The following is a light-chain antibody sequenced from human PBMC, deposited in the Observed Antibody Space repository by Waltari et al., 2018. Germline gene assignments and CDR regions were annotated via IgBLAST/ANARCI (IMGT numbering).Light chain of an antibody. CDR2: AAS. CDR3: QQFDTNSS. V-gene: IGKV1-5*03. CDR1: QRINSW. J-gene: IGKJ2*01. Sequence: DIQITQSPSTLSASVESRVTLTCRASQRINSWLAWYQQKPGKAPKLLIYAASNLVSGVPSRFSGSGSGTEFTLTISGLQPDDFATYYCQQFDTNSSFGQGTKLEIK.